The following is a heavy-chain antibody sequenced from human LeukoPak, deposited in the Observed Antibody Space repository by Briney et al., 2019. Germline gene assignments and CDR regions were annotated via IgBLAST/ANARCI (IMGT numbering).Heavy chain of an antibody. CDR3: ATLPYYYDSSGSYYFDY. J-gene: IGHJ4*02. CDR2: IRYDGSNK. Sequence: TGGSLRLSCAASGFTFSSYGMYWVRQAPGKGLEWVAFIRYDGSNKYYADSVKGRFTISRDNSKNTLYLQMNSLRVEDTAVYYCATLPYYYDSSGSYYFDYWGQGTLVTVSS. D-gene: IGHD3-22*01. V-gene: IGHV3-30*02. CDR1: GFTFSSYG.